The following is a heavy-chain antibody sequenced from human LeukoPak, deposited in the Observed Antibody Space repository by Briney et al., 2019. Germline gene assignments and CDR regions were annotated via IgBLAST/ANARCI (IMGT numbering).Heavy chain of an antibody. CDR1: GGSISRDY. CDR2: IYYTGST. D-gene: IGHD6-19*01. CDR3: TTLRGSSGWYDY. V-gene: IGHV4-59*08. J-gene: IGHJ4*02. Sequence: PSETLSLTCTVSGGSISRDYWSWIRQPPGKGLEWIGYIYYTGSTNYNPSLKSRVTMSLDTSKNQFSLKLRSVNAADTAVYYCTTLRGSSGWYDYWGQGTLVTVSS.